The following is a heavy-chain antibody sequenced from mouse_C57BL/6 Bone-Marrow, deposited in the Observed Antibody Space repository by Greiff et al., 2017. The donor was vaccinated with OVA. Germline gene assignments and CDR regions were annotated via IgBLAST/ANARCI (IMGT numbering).Heavy chain of an antibody. CDR1: GYAFTNYL. CDR2: INPGSGGT. J-gene: IGHJ2*01. CDR3: ARCSSGYFDY. Sequence: QVQLKESGAELVRPGTSVKVSCKASGYAFTNYLIEWVKQRPGQGLEWIGVINPGSGGTNYNEKFKGKATLTADKSSSTAYMQLSSLTSEDSAVYFCARCSSGYFDYWGQGTTLTVSS. V-gene: IGHV1-54*01. D-gene: IGHD3-2*02.